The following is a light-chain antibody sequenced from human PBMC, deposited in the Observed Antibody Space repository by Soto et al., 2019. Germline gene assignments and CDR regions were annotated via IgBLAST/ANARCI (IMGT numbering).Light chain of an antibody. CDR3: SSFATSGTTVI. V-gene: IGLV2-14*01. Sequence: QSALTQPAPVSGSPGQSITISCTGTNNDVGAYPYVSWYQQHPGTAPKLIIYEVTNRPSGISDRFSGSKSGNTASLTISGLQAEDESDYYCSSFATSGTTVIFGGGTKLTVL. CDR1: NNDVGAYPY. J-gene: IGLJ2*01. CDR2: EVT.